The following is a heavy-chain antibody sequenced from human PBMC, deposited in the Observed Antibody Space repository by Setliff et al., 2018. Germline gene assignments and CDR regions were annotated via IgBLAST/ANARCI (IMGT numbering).Heavy chain of an antibody. J-gene: IGHJ5*02. Sequence: SETLSLTCGGYGGSISDYYWSWIRQPPGKTLEWIGYISHSGNTNYNPSLKSRVTISVDTSKNQFSLRLSSVTAADTAIYYCARSTVGVGATFPWGRGILVTVSS. CDR3: ARSTVGVGATFP. D-gene: IGHD1-26*01. CDR2: ISHSGNT. CDR1: GGSISDYY. V-gene: IGHV4-59*12.